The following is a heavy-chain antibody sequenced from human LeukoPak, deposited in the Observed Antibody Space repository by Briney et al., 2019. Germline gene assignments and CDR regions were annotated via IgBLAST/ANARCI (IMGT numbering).Heavy chain of an antibody. D-gene: IGHD4-23*01. CDR3: ARVVTTVVTPNYFDY. V-gene: IGHV1-2*02. CDR1: GYTFTGYY. J-gene: IGHJ4*02. Sequence: ASVKVSCKASGYTFTGYYMHWVRQAPGQGLEWMGWINPNSGGTNYAQKFQGRVTMTRDTSISTAYIELSRLRSDDTAVYYCARVVTTVVTPNYFDYWGQGTLVTVSS. CDR2: INPNSGGT.